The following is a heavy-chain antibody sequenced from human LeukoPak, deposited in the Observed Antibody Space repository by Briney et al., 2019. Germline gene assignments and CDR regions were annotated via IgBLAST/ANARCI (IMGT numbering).Heavy chain of an antibody. V-gene: IGHV1-2*02. CDR1: GYTFIGYY. CDR2: VNPNSGGT. CDR3: ARGDMVRGLYYMDV. Sequence: GASVKVSCKASGYTFIGYYVHWVRQAPGQGLEWMGWVNPNSGGTDYAQKFQGRITMTRETSISTAYMELNRLRSDDTAVYYCARGDMVRGLYYMDVWGRGTTVTVSS. J-gene: IGHJ6*03. D-gene: IGHD3-10*01.